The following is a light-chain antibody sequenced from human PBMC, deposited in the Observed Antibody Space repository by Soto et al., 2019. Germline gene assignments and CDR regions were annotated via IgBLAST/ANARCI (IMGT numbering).Light chain of an antibody. CDR3: QQRSNWPPLT. CDR2: DAS. Sequence: EIVLTQSPATLSLSPGERATLSCRASQSVSSYLAWYQQKPGQAPRLLIYDASNRATGIPARFSGSGSGTDFTLTISSLETEDFAVYYWQQRSNWPPLTFGGGTKVESK. J-gene: IGKJ4*01. V-gene: IGKV3-11*01. CDR1: QSVSSY.